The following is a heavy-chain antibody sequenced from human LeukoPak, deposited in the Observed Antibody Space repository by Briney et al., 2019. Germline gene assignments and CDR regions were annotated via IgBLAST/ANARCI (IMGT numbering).Heavy chain of an antibody. CDR3: ARSADCSSTSCQNFDY. Sequence: PGGSLRLSCAASGFCFSDYYMSWIRQAPGKGLEWVSDISSSGSTIYYADSVKGRFTISRDNAKNSLYLQMNSLRAEDTAVYYCARSADCSSTSCQNFDYWGQGTLVTVSS. CDR2: ISSSGSTI. D-gene: IGHD2-2*01. V-gene: IGHV3-11*01. CDR1: GFCFSDYY. J-gene: IGHJ4*02.